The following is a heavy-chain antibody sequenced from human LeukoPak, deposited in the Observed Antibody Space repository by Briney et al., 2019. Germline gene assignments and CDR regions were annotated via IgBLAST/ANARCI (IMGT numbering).Heavy chain of an antibody. CDR1: GGSFSGYY. Sequence: SETLSLTCAVYGGSFSGYYWSWIRQPPGKGLEWIGYIYHSGSTYYNPSLKSRVTISVDRSKNQFSLKLSSVTAADTAVYYCARSGYSHYAWSPINNWFDPWGQGTLVTVSS. V-gene: IGHV4-30-2*01. J-gene: IGHJ5*02. CDR2: IYHSGST. D-gene: IGHD4-4*01. CDR3: ARSGYSHYAWSPINNWFDP.